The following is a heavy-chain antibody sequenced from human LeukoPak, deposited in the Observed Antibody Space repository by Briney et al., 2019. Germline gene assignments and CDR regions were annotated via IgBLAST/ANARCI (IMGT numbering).Heavy chain of an antibody. CDR1: EFSVGSNY. Sequence: GGSLRLSCAASEFSVGSNYMTWVRQAPGKGLEWVSLIYSGGSTYYADSVKGRFTISRDNSKNTLYLQMNSLRAEDTAVYYCARAPRYCSGGSCYLDYWGQGTLVTVSS. V-gene: IGHV3-66*01. CDR2: IYSGGST. J-gene: IGHJ4*02. D-gene: IGHD2-15*01. CDR3: ARAPRYCSGGSCYLDY.